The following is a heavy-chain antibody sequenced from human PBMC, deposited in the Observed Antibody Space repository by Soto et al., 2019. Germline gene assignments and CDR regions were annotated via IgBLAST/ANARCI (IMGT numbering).Heavy chain of an antibody. Sequence: ASVKVSCKASGYTFTGYYMHWVRQAPGQGLEWMGWINPNSGGTNYAQKFQGRVTMTRDTSISTAYMELSRLRSDDTAVYYCARVWSSSPHYCYYGMDVWGQGTTVTVSS. V-gene: IGHV1-2*02. CDR1: GYTFTGYY. CDR2: INPNSGGT. D-gene: IGHD6-6*01. J-gene: IGHJ6*02. CDR3: ARVWSSSPHYCYYGMDV.